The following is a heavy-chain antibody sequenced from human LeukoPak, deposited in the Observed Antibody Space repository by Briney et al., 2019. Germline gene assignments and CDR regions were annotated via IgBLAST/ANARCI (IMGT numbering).Heavy chain of an antibody. CDR3: ASAYFASGVNPDY. CDR1: GYTFTGYY. Sequence: ASVKVSCKASGYTFTGYYIHWVRQAPGQGLEWMGWINPNSGGTNSAQKFQGRVTMTRDTSISTAYMELSTLRSDDTAVYYCASAYFASGVNPDYWGQGILVTVSS. D-gene: IGHD3-10*01. V-gene: IGHV1-2*02. CDR2: INPNSGGT. J-gene: IGHJ4*02.